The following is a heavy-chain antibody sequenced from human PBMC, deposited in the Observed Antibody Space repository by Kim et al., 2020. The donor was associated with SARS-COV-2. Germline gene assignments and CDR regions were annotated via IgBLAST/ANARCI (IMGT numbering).Heavy chain of an antibody. Sequence: KGRFTISRDNAKDSLYLQMNSRRAEDTAVYYCVNDYVMDRGVISAAFFDYWGQGTLVTVSS. V-gene: IGHV3-23*01. D-gene: IGHD3-16*01. CDR3: VNDYVMDRGVISAAFFDY. J-gene: IGHJ4*02.